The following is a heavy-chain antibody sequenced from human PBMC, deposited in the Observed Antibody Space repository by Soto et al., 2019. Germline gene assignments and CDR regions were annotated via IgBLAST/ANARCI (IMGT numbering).Heavy chain of an antibody. CDR2: ISYDGNNK. CDR3: AKGGSGNYLTYYYYYGMDV. V-gene: IGHV3-30*18. D-gene: IGHD3-22*01. Sequence: GGSLRLSCAASGFTSSSYGMHWVRQAPGKGLEWVAVISYDGNNKYYADSVKGRLTISRDNSKNTVYLEMNNLRAEDTAMYYCAKGGSGNYLTYYYYYGMDVWGQGTTVTVSS. CDR1: GFTSSSYG. J-gene: IGHJ6*02.